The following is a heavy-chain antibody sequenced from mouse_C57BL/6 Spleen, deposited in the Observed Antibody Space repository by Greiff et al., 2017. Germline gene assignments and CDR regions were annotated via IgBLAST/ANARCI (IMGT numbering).Heavy chain of an antibody. J-gene: IGHJ2*01. CDR3: ARSEAYYSNYYDY. CDR1: GYAFSSSW. CDR2: IYPGDGDT. V-gene: IGHV1-82*01. D-gene: IGHD2-5*01. Sequence: QVQLKQSGPELVKPGASVKISCKASGYAFSSSWMNWVKQRPGKGLEWIGRIYPGDGDTNYNGKFKGKATLTADKSSSTAYMQLSSLTSEDSAVYFCARSEAYYSNYYDYWGQGTTLTVSS.